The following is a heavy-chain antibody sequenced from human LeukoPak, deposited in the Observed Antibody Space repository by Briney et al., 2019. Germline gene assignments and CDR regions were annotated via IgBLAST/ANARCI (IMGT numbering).Heavy chain of an antibody. CDR1: GGSVSSGTYY. V-gene: IGHV4-61*01. D-gene: IGHD1-26*01. CDR2: IYYSGST. Sequence: SETLSLTCTVSGGSVSSGTYYWSWIRQPPGKGLEWIWYIYYSGSTNYNPSLKSRVTISVDTSKNQFSLKLSSVTAADTAVYYCARDRVRGNSTPFFDYWGQGTLVTVSS. CDR3: ARDRVRGNSTPFFDY. J-gene: IGHJ4*02.